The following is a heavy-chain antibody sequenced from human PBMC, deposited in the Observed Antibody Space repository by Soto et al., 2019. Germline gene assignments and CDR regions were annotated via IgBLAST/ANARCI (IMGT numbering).Heavy chain of an antibody. CDR3: ARHLLDSSGWYVAY. Sequence: PDTLSLTSTVSGDSIRGCYWGWIRRPPGKGLEWIGYIYYSGTTDYNPSLKSRVTISVDTSKNQFSLNLSSVTAADTAVYYSARHLLDSSGWYVAYWGQGTLVTGSS. J-gene: IGHJ4*02. CDR2: IYYSGTT. V-gene: IGHV4-59*08. CDR1: GDSIRGCY. D-gene: IGHD6-19*01.